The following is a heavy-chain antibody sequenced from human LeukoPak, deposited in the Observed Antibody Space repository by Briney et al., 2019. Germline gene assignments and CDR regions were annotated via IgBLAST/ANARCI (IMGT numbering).Heavy chain of an antibody. Sequence: SETLSLTCTVSGGSISSYYWSWIRQPPGKGLEWIGYIYYSGSTNYNPSLKSRVTISVDTSKNQFSLKLSSVTAADTAVYYCARETRRDYGGNKYYYYGMDVWGQGTTVTVSS. CDR3: ARETRRDYGGNKYYYYGMDV. CDR1: GGSISSYY. V-gene: IGHV4-59*01. CDR2: IYYSGST. D-gene: IGHD4-23*01. J-gene: IGHJ6*02.